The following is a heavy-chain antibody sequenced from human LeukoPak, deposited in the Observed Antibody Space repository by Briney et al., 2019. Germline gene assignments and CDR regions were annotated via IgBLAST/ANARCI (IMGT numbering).Heavy chain of an antibody. J-gene: IGHJ5*02. CDR1: GGSFSGYY. CDR3: ARSEKYYYGSGSYYNTVRINWFDP. D-gene: IGHD3-10*01. Sequence: SETLSLTCAVYGGSFSGYYWSWIRQPPGKGLEWIGEINHRGSTNYNPSLKSRVTISVDTSKNQFSLKLSSVTAADTAVYYCARSEKYYYGSGSYYNTVRINWFDPWGQGTLVTVSS. CDR2: INHRGST. V-gene: IGHV4-34*01.